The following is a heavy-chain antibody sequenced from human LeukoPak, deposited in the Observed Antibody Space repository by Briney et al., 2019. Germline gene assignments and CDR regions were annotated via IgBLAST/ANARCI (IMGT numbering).Heavy chain of an antibody. CDR2: INPNSGGT. V-gene: IGHV1-2*02. J-gene: IGHJ6*03. CDR3: ARAGSSWYDYYYYYMDV. CDR1: GYTFTGYY. D-gene: IGHD6-13*01. Sequence: ASVKVSCKASGYTFTGYYMHWVRQAPGQGLEWMGWINPNSGGTNYAQKFQGRVTMTRDTSISTAYMELSRLRSDDTAVYYCARAGSSWYDYYYYYMDVWGKGTTVTISS.